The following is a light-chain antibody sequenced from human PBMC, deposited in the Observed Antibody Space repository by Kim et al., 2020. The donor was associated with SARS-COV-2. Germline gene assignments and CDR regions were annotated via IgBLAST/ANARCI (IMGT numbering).Light chain of an antibody. V-gene: IGKV3-20*01. CDR3: QYFGGSSYT. CDR1: QSIDSSF. CDR2: DSS. J-gene: IGKJ2*01. Sequence: VLTQSPDPLSLSPGDRATLSCRASQSIDSSFLAWYQQKPGQAPTLLIYDSSTTATGIPDRFTGSGSETDFTLTISRLEPEDFALYFCQYFGGSSYTFGQGTKLEIK.